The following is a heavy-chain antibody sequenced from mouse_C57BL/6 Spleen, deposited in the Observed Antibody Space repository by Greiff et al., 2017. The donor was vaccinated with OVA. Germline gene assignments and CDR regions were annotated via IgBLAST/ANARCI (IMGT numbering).Heavy chain of an antibody. V-gene: IGHV1-82*01. CDR3: AKTAQANYFDY. J-gene: IGHJ2*01. CDR1: GYAFSSSW. Sequence: QVQLQQSGPELVKPGASVKISCKASGYAFSSSWMNWVKQRPGKGLEWIGRIYPGDGDTNYNGKFKGKATLTADKSSSTAYMQLSSLTSEDSAVYFCAKTAQANYFDYWGQGTTLTVSS. CDR2: IYPGDGDT. D-gene: IGHD3-2*02.